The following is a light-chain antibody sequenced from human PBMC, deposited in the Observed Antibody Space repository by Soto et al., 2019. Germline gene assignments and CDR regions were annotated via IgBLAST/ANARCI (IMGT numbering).Light chain of an antibody. J-gene: IGLJ1*01. CDR3: SSYADSDTLYV. CDR1: SSDFGAYNY. CDR2: EVS. V-gene: IGLV2-14*01. Sequence: QSALTQPASVSGSPGQSITISCTGTSSDFGAYNYVSWYQQHPGKAPKLLIFEVSSRPSGVSNRFSGSKSGSTASLTISGLQAEDEADYYCSSYADSDTLYVFGTGTKVTV.